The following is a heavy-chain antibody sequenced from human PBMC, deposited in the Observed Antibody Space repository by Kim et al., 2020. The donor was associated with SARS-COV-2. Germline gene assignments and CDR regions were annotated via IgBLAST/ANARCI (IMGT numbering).Heavy chain of an antibody. Sequence: GGSLRLSCAASGFTFSSYGMHWVRQAPGKGLEWVAVISYDGSNKYYADSVKGRFTISRDNSKNTLYLQMNSLRAEDTAVYYCAKDYRSLTYYDFWSGYPYYYGMDVWDQGTTVTVSS. CDR2: ISYDGSNK. CDR3: AKDYRSLTYYDFWSGYPYYYGMDV. CDR1: GFTFSSYG. D-gene: IGHD3-3*01. J-gene: IGHJ6*02. V-gene: IGHV3-30*18.